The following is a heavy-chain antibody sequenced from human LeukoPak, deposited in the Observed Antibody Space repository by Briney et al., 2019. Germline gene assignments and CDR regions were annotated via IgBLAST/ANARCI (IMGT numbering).Heavy chain of an antibody. J-gene: IGHJ5*02. Sequence: ASVKVSCKASGYTFTSYYLHWVRQAPGQGLEWMGIINPSGGSATYAQKFQGRVTMTRDTPTSTVYMELSGLRSEDTAVYYCARGGIVVVPAAIAWFDPWGQGTLVTVSS. V-gene: IGHV1-46*01. CDR3: ARGGIVVVPAAIAWFDP. CDR2: INPSGGSA. CDR1: GYTFTSYY. D-gene: IGHD2-2*01.